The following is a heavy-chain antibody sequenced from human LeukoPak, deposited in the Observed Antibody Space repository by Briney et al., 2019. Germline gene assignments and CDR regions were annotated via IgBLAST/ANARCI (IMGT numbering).Heavy chain of an antibody. Sequence: PGRSLRLSCAASGFTFDDYAMHWVRQAPGKGLEWVSGIGWNSGSTGHADSVKGRFTISRDNAKNSLYLQMNSLRAEDTAVYYCARGWIVVVPAARRAGFDYWGQGTLVTVSS. CDR1: GFTFDDYA. J-gene: IGHJ4*02. CDR2: IGWNSGST. CDR3: ARGWIVVVPAARRAGFDY. V-gene: IGHV3-9*01. D-gene: IGHD2-2*01.